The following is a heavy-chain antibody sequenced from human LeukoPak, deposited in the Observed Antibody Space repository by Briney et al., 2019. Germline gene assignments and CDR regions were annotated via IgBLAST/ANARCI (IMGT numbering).Heavy chain of an antibody. D-gene: IGHD1-26*01. CDR3: AKGGKWDVTPFNY. J-gene: IGHJ4*02. CDR2: ISGGGGST. CDR1: GFPFSSYW. V-gene: IGHV3-23*01. Sequence: GGSLRLSCVASGFPFSSYWMTWVRQAPGKGLEWVSTISGGGGSTYYADSVKGRFTISRDNSKNTLYLQVNSLRAEDTAVYYCAKGGKWDVTPFNYWGQGTLVTVSS.